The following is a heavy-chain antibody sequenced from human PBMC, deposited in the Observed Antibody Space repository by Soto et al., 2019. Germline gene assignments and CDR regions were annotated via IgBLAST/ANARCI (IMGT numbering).Heavy chain of an antibody. CDR3: ARKDYYGAGIYYFDH. D-gene: IGHD3-10*01. Sequence: QVQLVQSGPEVKKPGASVKVSCKASGYTSTAYPMHWVRQAPGQRLEWMGWINVANGDTGYSQKFQGRVTVTRDTSASTVYMELSSLTSEDTAVYYCARKDYYGAGIYYFDHWGQGTLVTVSS. J-gene: IGHJ4*02. CDR2: INVANGDT. V-gene: IGHV1-3*01. CDR1: GYTSTAYP.